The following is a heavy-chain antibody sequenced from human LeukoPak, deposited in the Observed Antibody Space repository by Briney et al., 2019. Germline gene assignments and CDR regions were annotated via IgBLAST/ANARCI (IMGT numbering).Heavy chain of an antibody. Sequence: ASVKVSCKASGVIFSSCAVQWVRQARGQGLEWIGWIAVGTGDTKYAQKFQDRVTITRDMSTSTVYMELSSVRPEDTAVYYCALQKGYNRDYWGQGTLVTVSS. J-gene: IGHJ4*02. CDR3: ALQKGYNRDY. D-gene: IGHD5-18*01. CDR1: GVIFSSCA. V-gene: IGHV1-58*01. CDR2: IAVGTGDT.